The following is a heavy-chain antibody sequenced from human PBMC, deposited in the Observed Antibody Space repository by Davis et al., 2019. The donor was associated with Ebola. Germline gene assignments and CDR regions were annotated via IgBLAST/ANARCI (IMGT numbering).Heavy chain of an antibody. J-gene: IGHJ4*02. D-gene: IGHD4-11*01. CDR2: LYTGGST. CDR3: ARGVTIFDY. V-gene: IGHV3-53*01. CDR1: GFAVSSNY. Sequence: PGGSLRLSCAASGFAVSSNYMNCVRQAPGKRLEWVSILYTGGSTYYADSVKGRFTISRDSSKNTLYLQMNSLRAEDTAVYYCARGVTIFDYWGQGTLVTVSS.